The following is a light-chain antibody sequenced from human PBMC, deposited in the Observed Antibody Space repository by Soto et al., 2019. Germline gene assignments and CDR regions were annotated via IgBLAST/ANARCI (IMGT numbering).Light chain of an antibody. CDR3: SSFASSNPWV. CDR2: EVT. V-gene: IGLV2-8*01. CDR1: SSDVGAYNY. J-gene: IGLJ3*02. Sequence: QSALTQPPSASGSPGQSVTISCTGTSSDVGAYNYVSWYQQHAGKAPKLVIYEVTKRPSGVPDRFSGSKSANTASLTVSGLQAEEEDDYYSSSFASSNPWVFGGGTKLTVL.